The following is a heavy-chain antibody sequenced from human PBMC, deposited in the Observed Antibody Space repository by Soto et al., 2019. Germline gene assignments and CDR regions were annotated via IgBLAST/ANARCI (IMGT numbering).Heavy chain of an antibody. J-gene: IGHJ4*02. CDR2: IWDDGSNK. CDR1: GFTFSSYG. V-gene: IGHV3-33*01. CDR3: ARGIPPPGY. Sequence: QVQLVESGGGVVQPGRYLRLFCAASGFTFSSYGMHWVRQAPGKGLEWVAVIWDDGSNKYYADSVKGRFTISRDNSKNTLYLQMNSLRAEDTAVYYCARGIPPPGYWGQGTLVTVSS.